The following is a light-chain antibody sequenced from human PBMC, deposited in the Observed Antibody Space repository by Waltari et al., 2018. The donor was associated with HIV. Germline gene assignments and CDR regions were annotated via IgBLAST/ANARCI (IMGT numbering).Light chain of an antibody. Sequence: QSALTQPASVSGSPGQTITISCIRTSSDVGGYNYVSWYQQHPGKAPKLIIYEVNSRPSGVSNRFSGSKSGNTASLTISGLQAEDEADYYCNSYTRGSTRVFGGGTK. CDR2: EVN. CDR3: NSYTRGSTRV. V-gene: IGLV2-14*01. CDR1: SSDVGGYNY. J-gene: IGLJ3*02.